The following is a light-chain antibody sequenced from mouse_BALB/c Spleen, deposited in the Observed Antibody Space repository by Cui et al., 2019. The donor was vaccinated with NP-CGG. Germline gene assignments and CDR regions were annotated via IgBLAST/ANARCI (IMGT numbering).Light chain of an antibody. CDR3: ALWYSNHWL. V-gene: IGLV1*01. CDR2: GTN. J-gene: IGLJ1*01. CDR1: TGAVTTNNY. Sequence: QAVVTQESALTTSPGETVTLTCRSSTGAVTTNNYANWVQEKPDHLFTGLIGGTNNRAPGVPARFSGSLIGDKAALTITGAQTEDEAIYFCALWYSNHWLFGGGTILTVL.